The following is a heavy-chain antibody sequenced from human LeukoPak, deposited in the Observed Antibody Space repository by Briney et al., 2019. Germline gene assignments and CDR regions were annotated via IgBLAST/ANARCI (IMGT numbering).Heavy chain of an antibody. CDR3: ASGGDIIAAAGPNTAAFDI. J-gene: IGHJ3*02. D-gene: IGHD6-13*01. CDR2: IIPIFGTA. V-gene: IGHV1-69*06. CDR1: GGTFSSYA. Sequence: SVKVSCKASGGTFSSYAISWVRQAPGQGLEWMGGIIPIFGTANYAQKFQGGVTITADKSTSTAYMELSSLRSEDTAVYYCASGGDIIAAAGPNTAAFDIWGQGTMVTVSS.